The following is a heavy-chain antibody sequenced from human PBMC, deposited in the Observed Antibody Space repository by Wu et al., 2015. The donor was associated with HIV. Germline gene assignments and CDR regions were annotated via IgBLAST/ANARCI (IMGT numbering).Heavy chain of an antibody. CDR2: INPSGGST. CDR1: GYTFTSYY. D-gene: IGHD4-23*01. J-gene: IGHJ6*02. Sequence: QALLVQSGAEVKKPGASVKVSCKASGYTFTSYYMHWVRQAPGQGLEWMGIINPSGGSTSYAQKFQGRVTMTRDTSTSTVYMELSSLRSEDTAVYYCARRGTTVVTPDNYGMDVWGQGTTVTVSS. V-gene: IGHV1-46*01. CDR3: ARRGTTVVTPDNYGMDV.